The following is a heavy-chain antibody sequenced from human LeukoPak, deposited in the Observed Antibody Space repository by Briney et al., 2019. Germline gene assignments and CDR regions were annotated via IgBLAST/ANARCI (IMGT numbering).Heavy chain of an antibody. CDR3: ARHINCSGGSCYSDFDY. D-gene: IGHD2-15*01. Sequence: PSQTLSLTYTVSGGSISSGSYYWSWFRQPAGKGLEWIGRISSSGSTNYNPSLKSRVTISVDTSKNQFFLKLSSVTATDTAVYYCARHINCSGGSCYSDFDYWGQGTLVTVSS. V-gene: IGHV4-61*02. CDR1: GGSISSGSYY. J-gene: IGHJ4*02. CDR2: ISSSGST.